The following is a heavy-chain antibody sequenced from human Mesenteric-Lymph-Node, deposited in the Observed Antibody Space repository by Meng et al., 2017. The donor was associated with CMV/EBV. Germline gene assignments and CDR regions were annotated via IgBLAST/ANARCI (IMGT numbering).Heavy chain of an antibody. CDR1: GFSVGECA. D-gene: IGHD2-21*01. V-gene: IGHV3-9*01. CDR2: SSGKSENV. CDR3: ARDLRPCGGDCSGSAFTI. Sequence: GGSLRLSCAASGFSVGECAMDWVRQSPGKGLEWGSQSSGKSENVVFVDSVRGRFTISRDNARNSLYLQMNSLRAEDTAVYYCARDLRPCGGDCSGSAFTIWGQGTMVTVSS. J-gene: IGHJ3*02.